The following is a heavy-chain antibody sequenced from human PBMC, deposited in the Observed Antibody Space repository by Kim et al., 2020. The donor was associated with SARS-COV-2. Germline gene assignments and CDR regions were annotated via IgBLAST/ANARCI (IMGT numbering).Heavy chain of an antibody. D-gene: IGHD2-2*01. CDR3: ARGLGYCSSTSCPYYGMDV. CDR2: IWYDGSNK. J-gene: IGHJ6*02. Sequence: GGSLRLSCAAYGFTFSSYGMHWVRQAPGKGLEWVAVIWYDGSNKYYADSVKGRFTISRDNSKNTLYLQMNSLRAEDTAVYYCARGLGYCSSTSCPYYGMDVWGQGTTVTVSS. V-gene: IGHV3-33*08. CDR1: GFTFSSYG.